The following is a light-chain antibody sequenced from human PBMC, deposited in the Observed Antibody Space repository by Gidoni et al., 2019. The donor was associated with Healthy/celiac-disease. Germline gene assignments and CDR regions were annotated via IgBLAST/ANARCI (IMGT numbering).Light chain of an antibody. J-gene: IGKJ3*01. Sequence: DIQMTQSPSSLSASVGDRVTITCRASQSISSYLNWYQQKQGKAPKLLIYAASSLQSGVPSRFSGSCSGTDFPLTISSLHPEDFAPYYCQQSYSTPLFTFGPGTKVDIK. CDR2: AAS. CDR3: QQSYSTPLFT. V-gene: IGKV1-39*01. CDR1: QSISSY.